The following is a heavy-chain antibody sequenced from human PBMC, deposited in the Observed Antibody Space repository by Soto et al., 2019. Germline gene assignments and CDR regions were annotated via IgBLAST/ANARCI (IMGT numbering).Heavy chain of an antibody. CDR1: GFTFSSYA. J-gene: IGHJ4*02. CDR2: ISGSGGST. D-gene: IGHD5-12*01. CDR3: AKAMATIRPGPNSPYYFDY. Sequence: HPGGSLRLSCAASGFTFSSYAMSWVRQAPGKGLEWVSAISGSGGSTYYADSVKGRFTISRDNSKNTLYLQMNSLRAEDTAVYYCAKAMATIRPGPNSPYYFDYWGQGTLVTVSS. V-gene: IGHV3-23*01.